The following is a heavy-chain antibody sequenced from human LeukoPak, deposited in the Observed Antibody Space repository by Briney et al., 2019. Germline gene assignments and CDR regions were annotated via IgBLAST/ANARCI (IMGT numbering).Heavy chain of an antibody. CDR3: ARAWGVVVPAAMLDKDDAFDI. J-gene: IGHJ3*02. CDR1: GGSISSYY. D-gene: IGHD2-2*01. V-gene: IGHV4-59*01. Sequence: SETLSLTCTVSGGSISSYYWSWIRQPAGKGLEWIGYIYDSGNSNYSPSLKSRVTISVDTSKNQFSLKLTSVTAADTAVYYCARAWGVVVPAAMLDKDDAFDIWGQGTMVTVSS. CDR2: IYDSGNS.